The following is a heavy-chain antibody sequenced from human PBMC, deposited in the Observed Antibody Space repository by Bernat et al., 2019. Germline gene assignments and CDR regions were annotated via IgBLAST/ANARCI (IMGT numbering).Heavy chain of an antibody. D-gene: IGHD2-15*01. J-gene: IGHJ5*02. CDR2: IYHSGTT. Sequence: QVQLQESGPGLVKPSQTLSLTCTVSGGSISSGAYYWSWIRQHPGKGLEWIGYIYHSGTTYYNPSLKSRVTIALDTSKNQFSLKLSSVTAADTAVYYCARGEEGYCSGGSCYSNWFDPWGQGTLVTVSS. CDR3: ARGEEGYCSGGSCYSNWFDP. CDR1: GGSISSGAYY. V-gene: IGHV4-31*03.